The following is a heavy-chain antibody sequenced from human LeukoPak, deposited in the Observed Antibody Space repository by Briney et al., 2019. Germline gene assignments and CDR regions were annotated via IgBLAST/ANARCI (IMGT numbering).Heavy chain of an antibody. V-gene: IGHV3-30*03. CDR3: ARGSGQQLDYYFDY. J-gene: IGHJ4*02. D-gene: IGHD6-13*01. CDR2: ISYDGSNK. CDR1: GFTFSSYG. Sequence: PGRSLRLSCAASGFTFSSYGMHWVRQAPGKGLEWVAVISYDGSNKYYADSVKGRFTISRDNSKNTLYLQMNSLRAEDTAVYYCARGSGQQLDYYFDYWGQGTLVTVSS.